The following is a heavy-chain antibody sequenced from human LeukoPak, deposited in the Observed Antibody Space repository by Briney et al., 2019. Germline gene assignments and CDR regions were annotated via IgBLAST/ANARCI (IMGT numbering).Heavy chain of an antibody. CDR3: ARDRGYSTFDY. V-gene: IGHV3-21*03. D-gene: IGHD4-23*01. CDR1: GFTFSRSA. J-gene: IGHJ4*02. Sequence: GGSLRLSCAASGFTFSRSAMTWVRQTPGKGLDWVSSISSSGNTYYADSVKGRFTISRDNAKNSLYLQMNSLRADDTAVYYCARDRGYSTFDYWGQGTLVTVSS. CDR2: ISSSGNT.